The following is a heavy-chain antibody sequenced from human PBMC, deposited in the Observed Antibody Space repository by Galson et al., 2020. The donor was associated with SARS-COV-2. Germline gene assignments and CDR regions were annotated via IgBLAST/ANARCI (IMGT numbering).Heavy chain of an antibody. CDR3: AKDGGCSSTSGYWVFYYMDV. V-gene: IGHV3-33*06. J-gene: IGHJ6*03. D-gene: IGHD2-2*01. Sequence: GGSLRLSCAASELTFSSNAMPWVRQAPGKGLEWVEVIWNDGRNKYYPASVKGRLTISRDNSKNTLYLQMNSLRARDTAVYYCAKDGGCSSTSGYWVFYYMDVWGKGTSVIVSS. CDR1: ELTFSSNA. CDR2: IWNDGRNK.